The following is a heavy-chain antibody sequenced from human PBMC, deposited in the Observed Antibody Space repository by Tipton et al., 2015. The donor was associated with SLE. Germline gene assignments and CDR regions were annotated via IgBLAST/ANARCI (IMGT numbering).Heavy chain of an antibody. Sequence: TLSLTCAVSAYSISSHYWSWIRQPPGKGLEWIGYIYYSGSTYYNPSLKSRVTISVDTSKNQFSLKLSSVTAADTAVYYCASVRGSSWYPTLFDYWGQGTLVTVSS. V-gene: IGHV4-59*11. CDR3: ASVRGSSWYPTLFDY. CDR1: AYSISSHY. D-gene: IGHD6-13*01. J-gene: IGHJ4*02. CDR2: IYYSGST.